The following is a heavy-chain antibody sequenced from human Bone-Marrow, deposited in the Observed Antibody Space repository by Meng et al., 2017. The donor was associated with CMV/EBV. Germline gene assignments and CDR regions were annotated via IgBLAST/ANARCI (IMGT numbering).Heavy chain of an antibody. Sequence: GGSLRLSCAASGFTFSSYGMHWVRQAPGKGLEWVAFIRYDGSNKYYADSVKGRFTISRDNSKNTLYLQMNSLRAEDTAVYYCAKDKGQLAIYYYYYGMDVWGQGTTVTVSS. J-gene: IGHJ6*02. V-gene: IGHV3-30*02. CDR3: AKDKGQLAIYYYYYGMDV. D-gene: IGHD6-13*01. CDR2: IRYDGSNK. CDR1: GFTFSSYG.